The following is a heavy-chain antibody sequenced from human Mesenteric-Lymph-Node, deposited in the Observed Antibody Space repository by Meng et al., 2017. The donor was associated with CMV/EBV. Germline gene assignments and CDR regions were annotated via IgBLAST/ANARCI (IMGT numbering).Heavy chain of an antibody. CDR2: INTNTGNP. Sequence: SGGSFSDYPIHWVRQAPGQGFEWMGWINTNTGNPTYAQGFTGRFVFSLDTSVSTAYLQISGLKAEDTAVYYCAADLLWFGDENWFDPWGQGTLVTVSS. J-gene: IGHJ5*02. D-gene: IGHD3-10*01. V-gene: IGHV7-4-1*02. CDR3: AADLLWFGDENWFDP. CDR1: GGSFSDYP.